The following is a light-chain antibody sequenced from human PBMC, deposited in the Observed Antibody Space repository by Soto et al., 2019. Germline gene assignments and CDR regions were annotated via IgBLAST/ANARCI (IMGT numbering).Light chain of an antibody. V-gene: IGKV3-15*01. CDR2: SAS. CDR3: QQYNKWPLT. J-gene: IGKJ3*01. CDR1: QSVNNN. Sequence: EIGMTQSPVTPFVSPGERATLSCTASQSVNNNVAWYQQKPGNTPRLLIYSASIGATGTPARFSGSGSGSDFTLTISSLQSEDFAVYYCQQYNKWPLTFGPGTKVDIK.